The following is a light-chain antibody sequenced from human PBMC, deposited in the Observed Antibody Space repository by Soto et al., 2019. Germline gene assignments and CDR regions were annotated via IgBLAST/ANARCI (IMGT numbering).Light chain of an antibody. CDR3: QVRFT. CDR1: QSASRE. Sequence: EMVLTQSPATLSVSPGERVTLPCRASQSASREMAWYQQRPGQAPRLLIYGASTRATGVPARFSGSGSGTEFTHTISSLQPEDSAVYYCQVRFTFGQGTKLEIK. CDR2: GAS. J-gene: IGKJ2*01. V-gene: IGKV3-15*01.